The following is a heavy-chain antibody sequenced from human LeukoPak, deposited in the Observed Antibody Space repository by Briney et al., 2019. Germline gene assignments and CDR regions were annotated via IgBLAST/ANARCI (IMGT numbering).Heavy chain of an antibody. CDR1: GFTFSSYE. D-gene: IGHD5-24*01. V-gene: IGHV3-48*03. CDR3: AREMATPYFDY. Sequence: GGSLRLSCAASGFTFSSYEMNWVRQAPGKGLEWVSYISSSGSTIYYADSVKGRFTISRDNAKNSLYLQMNSLRAEDTAVYYCAREMATPYFDYWGQGTLVTVSS. CDR2: ISSSGSTI. J-gene: IGHJ4*02.